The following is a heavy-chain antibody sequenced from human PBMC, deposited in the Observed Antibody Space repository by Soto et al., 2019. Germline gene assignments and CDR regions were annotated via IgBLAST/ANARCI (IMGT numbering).Heavy chain of an antibody. Sequence: SETLSLTCAVYGGSFSGYYWSWIRQPPGKGLEWIGEINHSGSTNYNPSLKSRVTISVDTSKNQFSLKLSSVTAADTAVYYCARGSYCSGGGCYLFDYWGQGTLVTVSS. CDR2: INHSGST. J-gene: IGHJ4*02. V-gene: IGHV4-34*01. D-gene: IGHD2-15*01. CDR3: ARGSYCSGGGCYLFDY. CDR1: GGSFSGYY.